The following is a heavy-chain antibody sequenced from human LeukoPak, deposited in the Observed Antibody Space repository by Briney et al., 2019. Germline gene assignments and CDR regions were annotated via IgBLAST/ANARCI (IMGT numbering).Heavy chain of an antibody. D-gene: IGHD4-11*01. CDR3: AKDQQSISYSP. Sequence: GSLRLSCAASGFTFSSYSMNWVRQAPGKGLEWVSLISGTGGSTYYADSVKGRFTISRDNSKNTLYLQMNSLRAEDTAVYYCAKDQQSISYSPWGQGTLVTVSS. CDR2: ISGTGGST. J-gene: IGHJ5*02. CDR1: GFTFSSYS. V-gene: IGHV3-23*01.